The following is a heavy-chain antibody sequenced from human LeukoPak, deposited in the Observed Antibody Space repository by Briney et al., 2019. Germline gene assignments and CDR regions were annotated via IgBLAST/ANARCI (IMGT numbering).Heavy chain of an antibody. J-gene: IGHJ4*02. CDR2: EN. D-gene: IGHD1-26*01. Sequence: SQTLSLTCTVSGGSVSSGPYYRSCIRQPPGEGLEWIGWENNYNVSLKSRVIISVDRSKNQFSLTFISVTAADTAVYFCARETAERYRGSYFNYGGQGALVTVSS. CDR1: GGSVSSGPYY. CDR3: ARETAERYRGSYFNY. V-gene: IGHV4-61*01.